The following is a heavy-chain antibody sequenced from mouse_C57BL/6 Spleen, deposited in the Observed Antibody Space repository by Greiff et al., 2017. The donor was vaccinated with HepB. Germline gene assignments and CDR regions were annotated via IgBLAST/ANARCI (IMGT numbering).Heavy chain of an antibody. D-gene: IGHD2-4*01. Sequence: EVQRVESGPGLVKPSQSLSLTCSVTGYSITSGYYWNWIRQFPGNKLEWMGYISYDGSNNYNPSLKNRISITRDTSKNQFFLKLNSVTTEDTATYYCARDSVSYYDYDSAMDYWGQGTSVTVSS. CDR1: GYSITSGYY. V-gene: IGHV3-6*01. J-gene: IGHJ4*01. CDR2: ISYDGSN. CDR3: ARDSVSYYDYDSAMDY.